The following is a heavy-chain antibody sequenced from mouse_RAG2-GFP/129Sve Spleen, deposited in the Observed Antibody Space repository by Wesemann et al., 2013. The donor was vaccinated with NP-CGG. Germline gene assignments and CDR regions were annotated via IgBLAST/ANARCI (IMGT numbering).Heavy chain of an antibody. Sequence: GSPGKLSCAASGFTFSSFGMHWVRQAPEKGLQWVAYISSGSSTIYYADTVKGRFTISRDNPKNTLFLQMTSLRSEDTAMYYCARWVWERGYFDYWGQGTTLTVSS. D-gene: IGHD4-1*01. CDR1: GFTFSSFG. J-gene: IGHJ2*01. CDR2: ISSGSSTI. CDR3: ARWVWERGYFDY. V-gene: IGHV5-17*02.